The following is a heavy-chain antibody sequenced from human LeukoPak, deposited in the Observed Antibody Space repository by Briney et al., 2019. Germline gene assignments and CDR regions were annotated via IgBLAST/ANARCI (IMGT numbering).Heavy chain of an antibody. V-gene: IGHV3-7*03. D-gene: IGHD3-10*01. J-gene: IGHJ4*02. CDR1: GFTFNTHW. Sequence: GGSLRLSCAASGFTFNTHWMTWVRQPPGKGLEWVANINQSGSEKYYLDSVKGRFTISRDDAKNSLYLQMNSLRVEDTAVYYCARDRDYFDSWGLGTLVTVSS. CDR2: INQSGSEK. CDR3: ARDRDYFDS.